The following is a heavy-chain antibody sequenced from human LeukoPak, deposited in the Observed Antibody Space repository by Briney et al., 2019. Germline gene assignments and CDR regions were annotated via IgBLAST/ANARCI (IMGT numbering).Heavy chain of an antibody. Sequence: SETLSLTCTVSGGSISGSSSYWGWIRQPPGKGLEWIGEINHSGSTNYNPSLKSRVTISVDTSKNQFSLKLSSVTAADTAVYYCARGRGYSSGLNWFDPWGQGTLVTVSS. D-gene: IGHD6-19*01. V-gene: IGHV4-39*07. J-gene: IGHJ5*02. CDR3: ARGRGYSSGLNWFDP. CDR2: INHSGST. CDR1: GGSISGSSSY.